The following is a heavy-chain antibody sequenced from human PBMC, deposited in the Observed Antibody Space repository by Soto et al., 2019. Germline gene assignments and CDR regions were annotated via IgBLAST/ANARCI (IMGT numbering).Heavy chain of an antibody. J-gene: IGHJ4*02. D-gene: IGHD4-17*01. CDR1: GGSISSYY. CDR3: ARRYGPGFDY. CDR2: IYYSGST. Sequence: PSETLSLTCTVSGGSISSYYWSGIRQPPGKGLEWIGYIYYSGSTNYNPSLKSRVTISVDTSKNQFSLKLSSVTAADTAVYYCARRYGPGFDYWGQGTLVTVS. V-gene: IGHV4-59*08.